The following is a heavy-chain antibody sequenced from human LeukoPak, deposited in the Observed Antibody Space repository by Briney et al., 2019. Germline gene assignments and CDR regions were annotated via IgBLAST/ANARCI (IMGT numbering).Heavy chain of an antibody. J-gene: IGHJ6*02. D-gene: IGHD2-21*02. CDR2: IYYSGST. CDR1: GGSISGGGYY. CDR3: ARAPVVTDYYYYYGMDV. V-gene: IGHV4-31*03. Sequence: SETLSLTCTVSGGSISGGGYYWSWIRQHPGKGLEWIGYIYYSGSTYYNPSLKSRVTISVDTSKNQFSLKLSSVTAADTAVYYCARAPVVTDYYYYYGMDVWGQGTTVTVSS.